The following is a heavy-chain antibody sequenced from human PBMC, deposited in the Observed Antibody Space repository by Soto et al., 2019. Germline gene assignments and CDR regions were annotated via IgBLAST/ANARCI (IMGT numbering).Heavy chain of an antibody. V-gene: IGHV4-34*01. D-gene: IGHD3-22*01. CDR2: INHSGST. Sequence: SETLSLTCAVYGGSFSGYYWSWIRQPPGKGLEWIGEINHSGSTNYNPSLKSRVTISVDTSKNQFSLKLSSGTAADTAVYYCARGEWSYYDSSGYLDYWGQGTLVTVAS. CDR3: ARGEWSYYDSSGYLDY. J-gene: IGHJ4*02. CDR1: GGSFSGYY.